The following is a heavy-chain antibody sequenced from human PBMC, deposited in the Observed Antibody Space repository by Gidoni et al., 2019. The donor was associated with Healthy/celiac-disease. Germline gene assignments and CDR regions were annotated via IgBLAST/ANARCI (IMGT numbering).Heavy chain of an antibody. CDR2: ISSSSSTI. CDR3: ASHPLSSSWYNVDY. D-gene: IGHD6-13*01. CDR1: GFTFSSYS. V-gene: IGHV3-48*02. J-gene: IGHJ4*02. Sequence: EVQLVESGGGLVQPGGSLRLSCAASGFTFSSYSMNWVRQAPGKGLEWVSYISSSSSTIYYADSVKGRFTISRDNAKNSLYLQMNSLRDEDTAVYYCASHPLSSSWYNVDYWGQGTLVTVSS.